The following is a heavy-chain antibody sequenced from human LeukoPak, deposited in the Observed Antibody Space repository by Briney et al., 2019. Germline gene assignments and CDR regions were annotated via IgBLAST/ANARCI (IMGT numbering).Heavy chain of an antibody. Sequence: GGSLRLSCSASGFTFSSYSIHWVHQAPGKGLEYVSGISSNGGTTYYADSVKGRFTISRDNSKNTLYLQMSSLRAEDTAVYYCVKDRGWLQPYYFDYWGQGTLVTVSS. V-gene: IGHV3-64D*06. CDR3: VKDRGWLQPYYFDY. D-gene: IGHD5-24*01. J-gene: IGHJ4*02. CDR1: GFTFSSYS. CDR2: ISSNGGTT.